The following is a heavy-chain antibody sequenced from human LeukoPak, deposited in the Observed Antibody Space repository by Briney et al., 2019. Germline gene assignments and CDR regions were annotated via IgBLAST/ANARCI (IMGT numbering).Heavy chain of an antibody. J-gene: IGHJ4*02. D-gene: IGHD3-16*02. Sequence: PSDTLSLTCAVYGGSFSGFYWSWIRHVPGKGLEWIGEINYTGSTSYNPSLKSRVTISVDTSKNQFSLKLSSVTAADTAVYYCARHWTYYDYVWGSYRPYYFDYWGQGTLVTVSS. CDR2: INYTGST. CDR1: GGSFSGFY. V-gene: IGHV4-34*01. CDR3: ARHWTYYDYVWGSYRPYYFDY.